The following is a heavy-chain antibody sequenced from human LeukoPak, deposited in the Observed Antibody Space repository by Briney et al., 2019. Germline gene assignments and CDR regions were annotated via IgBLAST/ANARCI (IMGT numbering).Heavy chain of an antibody. CDR1: GGAISSYY. CDR3: ARAPPGYSSSWLYFQH. D-gene: IGHD6-13*01. J-gene: IGHJ1*01. Sequence: SETLSLTCTVSGGAISSYYWSSMRQPAGNRLEWIGRIYTSGSTNYNPSLKSRVTMSVDTSKNQFSLKLSSVSAAETPVYYSARAPPGYSSSWLYFQHSGAGTLVTVSS. CDR2: IYTSGST. V-gene: IGHV4-4*07.